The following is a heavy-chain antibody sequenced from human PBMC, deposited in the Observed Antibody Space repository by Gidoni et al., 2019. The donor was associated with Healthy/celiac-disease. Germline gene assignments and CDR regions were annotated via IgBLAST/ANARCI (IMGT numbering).Heavy chain of an antibody. Sequence: QVQLQQWGAGLLKPSETLSLTCAVYGGSFSGYYWSWLRQPPGKGLEWIGELNHSGSTNYNPSLKSRVAISVDTSKNQFSLKLSSVTAADTAVYYCARGTSKAARRGWDNWFDPWGQGTLVTVSS. J-gene: IGHJ5*02. CDR2: LNHSGST. CDR1: GGSFSGYY. CDR3: ARGTSKAARRGWDNWFDP. D-gene: IGHD6-6*01. V-gene: IGHV4-34*01.